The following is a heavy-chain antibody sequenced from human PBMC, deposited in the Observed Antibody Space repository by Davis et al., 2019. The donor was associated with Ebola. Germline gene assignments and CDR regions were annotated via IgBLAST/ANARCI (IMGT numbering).Heavy chain of an antibody. Sequence: SETLSLTCTVSGGSISSSSYYWGWIRQPPGKGLEWIGSIYYSGSTYYNPSLKSRVTISVDTSKNQFSLKLSSVTAADTAVYYCARDLPVGRTTVTTCGMDVWGQGTTVTVSS. CDR2: IYYSGST. CDR1: GGSISSSSYY. J-gene: IGHJ6*02. V-gene: IGHV4-39*02. D-gene: IGHD4-11*01. CDR3: ARDLPVGRTTVTTCGMDV.